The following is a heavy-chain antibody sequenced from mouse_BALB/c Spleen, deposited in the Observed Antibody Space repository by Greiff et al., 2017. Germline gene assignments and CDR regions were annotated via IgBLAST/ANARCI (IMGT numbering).Heavy chain of an antibody. D-gene: IGHD2-3*01. J-gene: IGHJ4*01. Sequence: EVKLMESGAELVKPGASVKLSCTASGFNIKDTYMHWVKQRPEQGLEWIGRIDPANGNTKYDPKFQGKATITADTSSNTAYLQLSSLTSEDTAVYYCADGYHSRMDYWGQGTSVTVSS. CDR3: ADGYHSRMDY. V-gene: IGHV14-3*02. CDR1: GFNIKDTY. CDR2: IDPANGNT.